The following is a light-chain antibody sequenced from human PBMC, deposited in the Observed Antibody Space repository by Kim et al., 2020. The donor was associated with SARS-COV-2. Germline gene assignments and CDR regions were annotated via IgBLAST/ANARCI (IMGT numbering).Light chain of an antibody. V-gene: IGLV3-1*01. CDR3: QAWDSSTVV. CDR1: KLGDKY. J-gene: IGLJ2*01. Sequence: VSVSPGQTASITCSGDKLGDKYACWYQQKPGQSPVLVIYQDSKRPSGIPERFSGSNSGNTATLTISGTQAMDEADYYCQAWDSSTVVFGGGTQLTVL. CDR2: QDS.